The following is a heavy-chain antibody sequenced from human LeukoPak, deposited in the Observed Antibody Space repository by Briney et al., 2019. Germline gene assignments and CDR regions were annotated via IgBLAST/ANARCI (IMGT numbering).Heavy chain of an antibody. CDR3: ARDRPTSASRVFLVQ. V-gene: IGHV3-21*01. J-gene: IGHJ4*02. D-gene: IGHD2-2*01. CDR2: MSSGSRYI. Sequence: GGSLRLSCAASGFTFSSYSMTWVRQAPGKGLEWVSSMSSGSRYIYYADSVRGRFTISRDNAKNSLYLLMNSLRAEDTAVYYCARDRPTSASRVFLVQWGQGTLVTVSS. CDR1: GFTFSSYS.